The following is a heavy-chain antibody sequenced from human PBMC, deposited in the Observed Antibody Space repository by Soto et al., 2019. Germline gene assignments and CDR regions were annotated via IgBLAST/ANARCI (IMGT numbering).Heavy chain of an antibody. CDR3: ARIEYSSSSDYYYGMDV. V-gene: IGHV2-70*01. CDR1: GFSLSTSGMC. CDR2: IDWDDDK. J-gene: IGHJ6*02. Sequence: SGPTLVNPRQTLTLTCTFSGFSLSTSGMCVSWIRQPPGKALEWLALIDWDDDKYYSTSLKTRLTISKDTSKNQVVLTMTNMDPVDTATYYCARIEYSSSSDYYYGMDVWGQGTTVTVSS. D-gene: IGHD6-6*01.